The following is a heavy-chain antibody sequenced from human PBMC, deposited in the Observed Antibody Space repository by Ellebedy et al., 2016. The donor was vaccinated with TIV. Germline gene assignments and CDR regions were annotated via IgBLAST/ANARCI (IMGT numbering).Heavy chain of an antibody. CDR1: GFTFNSYW. CDR2: INQDGSDP. J-gene: IGHJ3*02. Sequence: GGSLRLSCAASGFTFNSYWMTWVRQAPGKGLEWVANINQDGSDPYYADSLRGRFTISRDNAKNSLYLLMNSLRGEDTAVYYCATDGSYGDYRSPTHAFVMWGQGTLVTVSS. D-gene: IGHD4-17*01. V-gene: IGHV3-7*01. CDR3: ATDGSYGDYRSPTHAFVM.